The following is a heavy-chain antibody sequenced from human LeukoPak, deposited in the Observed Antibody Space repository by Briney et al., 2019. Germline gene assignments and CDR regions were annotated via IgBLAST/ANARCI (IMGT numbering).Heavy chain of an antibody. D-gene: IGHD5-12*01. CDR1: DDSITMYY. Sequence: PSEILSLTCSVSDDSITMYYWTWIRQPPGKGLEWIGYVDHTGITNFSPSLNGRVSISRDTTKNLFSLRVRSVTAADTAVYFCARGRVSSSTWHSTYYNYFYMDVWGKGTTVTVSS. V-gene: IGHV4-59*01. CDR3: ARGRVSSSTWHSTYYNYFYMDV. CDR2: VDHTGIT. J-gene: IGHJ6*03.